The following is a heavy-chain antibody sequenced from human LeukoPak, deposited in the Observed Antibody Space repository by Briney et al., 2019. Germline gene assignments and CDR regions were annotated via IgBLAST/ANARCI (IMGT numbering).Heavy chain of an antibody. CDR2: IYYSGST. V-gene: IGHV4-39*01. D-gene: IGHD3-22*01. Sequence: PSETLSLTCTVSGGSISSSSYYWGWIRQPPGKGLERIGSIYYSGSTYYNPSLKSRVTISVDTSKNQFSLKLSSVTAADTAVYYCATQLVVVIGYYFDYWGQGTLVTVSS. CDR3: ATQLVVVIGYYFDY. J-gene: IGHJ4*02. CDR1: GGSISSSSYY.